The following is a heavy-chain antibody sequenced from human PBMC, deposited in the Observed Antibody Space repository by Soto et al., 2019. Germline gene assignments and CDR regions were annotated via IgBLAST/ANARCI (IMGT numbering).Heavy chain of an antibody. D-gene: IGHD5-18*01. CDR3: ARGSRDTARVLPRFDF. CDR1: VGSFSTDGYY. CDR2: IYSSGTT. Sequence: QEQLQESGPGPVKPSQTLSLTCTVSVGSFSTDGYYWSWIRQHPEKGLEWIGYIYSSGTTYYNPSLKTRLTISMDTSKNQSSLKLTPVTAADTAVYYGARGSRDTARVLPRFDFWGQGTLVTVSS. V-gene: IGHV4-31*03. J-gene: IGHJ4*02.